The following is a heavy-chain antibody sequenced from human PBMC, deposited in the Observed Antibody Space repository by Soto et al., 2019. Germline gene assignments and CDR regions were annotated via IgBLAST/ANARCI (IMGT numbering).Heavy chain of an antibody. CDR2: ISAYNGNT. Sequence: ASVKVSCKASGYTFTSYGISWVRQAPGQRNEWMGWISAYNGNTNYAQKLQGRVTMTTDTSTSTAFMELRSLRSDDTAVYYCARFIAVAGTSIDPWGQGTLVTVSS. CDR3: ARFIAVAGTSIDP. CDR1: GYTFTSYG. J-gene: IGHJ5*02. D-gene: IGHD6-19*01. V-gene: IGHV1-18*01.